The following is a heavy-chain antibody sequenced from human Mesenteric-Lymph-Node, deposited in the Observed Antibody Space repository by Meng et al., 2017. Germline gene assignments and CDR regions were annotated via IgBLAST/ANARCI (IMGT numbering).Heavy chain of an antibody. D-gene: IGHD1-26*01. Sequence: ASVKVSCKVSGYTLTELSMHWVRQAPGKGLEWMGWINAGNGNTKYSQKFQGRVTITRDTSASTAYMELSSLRSEDTAVYYCARVGVSYEDIWGQGTMVTVSS. CDR1: GYTLTELS. CDR2: INAGNGNT. J-gene: IGHJ3*02. CDR3: ARVGVSYEDI. V-gene: IGHV1-3*01.